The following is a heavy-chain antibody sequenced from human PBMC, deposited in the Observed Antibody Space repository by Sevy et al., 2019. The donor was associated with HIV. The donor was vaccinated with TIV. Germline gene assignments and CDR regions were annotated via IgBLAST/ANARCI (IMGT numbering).Heavy chain of an antibody. CDR2: IWSDGAYQ. V-gene: IGHV3-33*01. Sequence: GGSRRLSCAATGFTFSNYAMHWVRQAPGKVMEWVAIIWSDGAYQYHGDSVKGLFNISRDNSKNTLYLQMNNVRVEDTAVYYCARGRYYYDNAAYYALDSWGQGTLVTVSS. J-gene: IGHJ4*02. CDR3: ARGRYYYDNAAYYALDS. CDR1: GFTFSNYA. D-gene: IGHD3-22*01.